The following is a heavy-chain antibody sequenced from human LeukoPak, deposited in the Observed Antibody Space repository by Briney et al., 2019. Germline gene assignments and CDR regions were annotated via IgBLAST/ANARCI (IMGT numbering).Heavy chain of an antibody. CDR1: GGSISSSSHY. J-gene: IGHJ4*02. D-gene: IGHD3-10*01. CDR2: THYGGRR. Sequence: PSETLSLTCTVSGGSISSSSHYWGWIRQPPGKGLEWIATTHYGGRRYYNPSLKSRVTFSVDTSKNQFSLRLNSVTAADTAVYYCARDLWFGEYYFDYWGQGTLVTVSS. V-gene: IGHV4-39*07. CDR3: ARDLWFGEYYFDY.